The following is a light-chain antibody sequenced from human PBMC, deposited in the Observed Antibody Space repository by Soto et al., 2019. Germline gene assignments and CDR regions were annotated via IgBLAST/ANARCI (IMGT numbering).Light chain of an antibody. CDR3: SSYTSSSLWV. Sequence: QSVLTQPASVSGSPGQSITISCTGTSSDVGGYNYVSWYQQHPGKAPKLMIYEVSNRPSGVSNRFSGSKSGNTASLTISGLQAEDEADYYCSSYTSSSLWVFGTGTKLTVL. J-gene: IGLJ1*01. CDR2: EVS. V-gene: IGLV2-14*01. CDR1: SSDVGGYNY.